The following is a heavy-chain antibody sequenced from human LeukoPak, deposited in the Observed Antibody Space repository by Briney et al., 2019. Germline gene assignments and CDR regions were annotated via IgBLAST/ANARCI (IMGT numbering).Heavy chain of an antibody. D-gene: IGHD5-18*01. Sequence: GASVTVSCKASVYTFTGYYVHWVRQPPGQGLEWMGLINPNSGGTNYAQKFQGRFTMTRETSISTAYMELSRLRSDDTAVYYCARDDPPRGYSYGYLEGRHYYYYGMDVWGQGTTVTVSS. CDR1: VYTFTGYY. V-gene: IGHV1-2*02. CDR2: INPNSGGT. CDR3: ARDDPPRGYSYGYLEGRHYYYYGMDV. J-gene: IGHJ6*02.